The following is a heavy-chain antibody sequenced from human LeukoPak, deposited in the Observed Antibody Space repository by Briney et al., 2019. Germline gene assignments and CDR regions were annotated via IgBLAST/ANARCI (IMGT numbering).Heavy chain of an antibody. CDR3: ARAYCGGDCYGDY. V-gene: IGHV3-7*01. CDR1: GFTFSSYW. Sequence: GGSLRLSCAASGFTFSSYWMSWVRQAPGKGLEWVANIKQDGSEKHYVDSVKGRFTISRDNAKNSLYLQMNSLRAEDTAVYYCARAYCGGDCYGDYWGQGTLVTVSS. CDR2: IKQDGSEK. J-gene: IGHJ4*02. D-gene: IGHD2-21*01.